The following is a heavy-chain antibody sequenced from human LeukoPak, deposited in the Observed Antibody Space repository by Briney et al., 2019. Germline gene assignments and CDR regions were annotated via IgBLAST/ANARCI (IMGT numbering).Heavy chain of an antibody. J-gene: IGHJ4*02. CDR2: INHSGST. CDR1: GGSFSGYY. CDR3: ARGLVVSDY. D-gene: IGHD3-22*01. Sequence: PSETLSLTCAVSGGSFSGYYWSWIRQPPGQGLEWIGEINHSGSTNYNPSLKSRGPISVDTSKNQFSLKLSSVTAADTAVYYCARGLVVSDYRGQGTLVTVSA. V-gene: IGHV4-34*01.